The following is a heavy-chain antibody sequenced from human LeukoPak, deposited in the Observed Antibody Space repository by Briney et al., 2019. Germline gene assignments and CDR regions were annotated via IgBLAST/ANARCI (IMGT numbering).Heavy chain of an antibody. J-gene: IGHJ4*02. CDR2: INHSGST. D-gene: IGHD2-15*01. V-gene: IGHV4-34*01. CDR1: GGSFSGYY. Sequence: RPSVTLSLTCAVYGGSFSGYYWSWIRQPPGKGLEWIGEINHSGSTNYNPSLKSRVTISVDTSKNQFSLKLSSVTAADTAVYYCARHRGCSGGTCYRYFDYWGQGTLVTVSS. CDR3: ARHRGCSGGTCYRYFDY.